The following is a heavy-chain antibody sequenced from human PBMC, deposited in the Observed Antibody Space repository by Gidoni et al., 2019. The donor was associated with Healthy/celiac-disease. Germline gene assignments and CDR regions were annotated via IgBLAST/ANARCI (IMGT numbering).Heavy chain of an antibody. V-gene: IGHV1-69*01. CDR1: GSTFSSYA. Sequence: QVQLVQSGAEVQKPGSSVKVSCKASGSTFSSYAISWVRQAPGQGLEWMGGIIPIFGTANYAQKFQGRVTSTADESTSTAYMELSSLRSEDTAVYYCARDLKSGVPFGYWGQGTLVTVSS. J-gene: IGHJ4*02. CDR3: ARDLKSGVPFGY. D-gene: IGHD3-10*01. CDR2: IIPIFGTA.